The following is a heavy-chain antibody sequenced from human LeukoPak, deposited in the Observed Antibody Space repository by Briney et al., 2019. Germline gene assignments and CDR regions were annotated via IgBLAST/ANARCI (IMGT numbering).Heavy chain of an antibody. CDR2: IRYDGSNK. CDR1: GFTFSSYG. V-gene: IGHV3-30*02. D-gene: IGHD3-22*01. J-gene: IGHJ4*02. Sequence: GGSLRLSCAASGFTFSSYGMHWVRQAPGKGLEWVAFIRYDGSNKYYADSVKGRFTISRDNSKNTLYLQMNSLRAEDTAVYYCAKRGEYYDSSGYFDYWGQGTLVTVSS. CDR3: AKRGEYYDSSGYFDY.